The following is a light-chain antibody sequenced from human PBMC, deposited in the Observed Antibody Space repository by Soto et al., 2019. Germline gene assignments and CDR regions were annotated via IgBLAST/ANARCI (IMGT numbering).Light chain of an antibody. CDR3: ETWDSNTHRV. CDR2: LEGSGSY. CDR1: SGHSTYI. V-gene: IGLV4-60*02. J-gene: IGLJ3*02. Sequence: QPVLTHSSSASASLGSSVKLTCTLSSGHSTYIIAWHQQQPGKAPRYLMNLEGSGSYNKGSGVPDRFSGSSSGADRSLTISNLQFEDEADYYCETWDSNTHRVFGGGTKLTVL.